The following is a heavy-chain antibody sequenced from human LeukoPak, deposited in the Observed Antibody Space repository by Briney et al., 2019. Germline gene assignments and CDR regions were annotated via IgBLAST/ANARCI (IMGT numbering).Heavy chain of an antibody. Sequence: SETLSLTCTVSGGSISSHYWSWIRQPPGKGLEWIGYIYYSGSTNYNPSLKSRVTISVDTSKNQFSLKLSSVTAADPAVYYCARGTATYDFWSGSFSAPDYYMDVWGKGTTVTVSS. D-gene: IGHD3-3*01. J-gene: IGHJ6*03. CDR1: GGSISSHY. V-gene: IGHV4-59*11. CDR2: IYYSGST. CDR3: ARGTATYDFWSGSFSAPDYYMDV.